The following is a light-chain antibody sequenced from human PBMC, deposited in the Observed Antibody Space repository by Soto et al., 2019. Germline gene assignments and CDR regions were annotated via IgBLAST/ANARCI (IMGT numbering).Light chain of an antibody. Sequence: DIQMTQSPSTLSASVGDRFTITCRASQTLRTRLAWYQQKPGKAPRLLIYEASDVASGVSSRFSGSGAGTEFTLSITSLQPDDFATYYCQQYDSYSPTFGQGTKV. CDR3: QQYDSYSPT. V-gene: IGKV1-5*01. J-gene: IGKJ1*01. CDR1: QTLRTR. CDR2: EAS.